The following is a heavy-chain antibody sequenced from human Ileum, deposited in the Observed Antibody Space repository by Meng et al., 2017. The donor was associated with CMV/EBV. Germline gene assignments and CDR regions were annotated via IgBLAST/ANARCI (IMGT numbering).Heavy chain of an antibody. CDR2: IYPNSGGT. V-gene: IGHV1-2*02. CDR1: GYSFTGNY. J-gene: IGHJ5*02. Sequence: SCKTSGYSFTGNYMHWVRQAPGQGLEWLGWIYPNSGGTNYAEKFQGRVTMTRDTSISTAYMELSSLRSDDTAVYYCARDATMVNFDPWGQGTLVTVSS. D-gene: IGHD3-10*01. CDR3: ARDATMVNFDP.